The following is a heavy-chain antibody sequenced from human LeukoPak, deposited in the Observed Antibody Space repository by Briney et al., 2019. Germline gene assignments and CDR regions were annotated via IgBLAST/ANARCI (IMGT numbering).Heavy chain of an antibody. CDR1: GFTFSSYW. Sequence: HPGGSLRLSCAASGFTFSSYWMHWVRQAPGKGPVWVSRINTDGTSTTYADSVKGRFTISRDNAKNTLYLQMNSLRADDTAVYYCARGYSGSYRIDYWGQGTLVTVSS. J-gene: IGHJ4*02. D-gene: IGHD1-26*01. CDR3: ARGYSGSYRIDY. V-gene: IGHV3-74*01. CDR2: INTDGTST.